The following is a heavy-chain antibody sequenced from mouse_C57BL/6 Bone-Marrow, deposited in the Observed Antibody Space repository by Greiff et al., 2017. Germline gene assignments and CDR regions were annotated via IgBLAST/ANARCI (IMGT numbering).Heavy chain of an antibody. CDR1: GFSLTSYG. V-gene: IGHV2-6*03. Sequence: VQRVESGPGLVAPSQSLSITCTVSGFSLTSYGVPWVRQPPGKGLEWLVVIWSDGITTYNSAHKSRLSISKDNSKRQVFLKMNSLQTDDTAMYYCARDVDYYSGSSPLYYAMDYWGQGTFVTVSS. CDR3: ARDVDYYSGSSPLYYAMDY. CDR2: IWSDGIT. D-gene: IGHD1-1*01. J-gene: IGHJ4*01.